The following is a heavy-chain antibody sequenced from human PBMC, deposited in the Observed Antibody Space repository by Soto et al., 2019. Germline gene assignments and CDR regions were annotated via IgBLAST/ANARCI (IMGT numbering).Heavy chain of an antibody. CDR3: ASAVAGTGVKFDF. V-gene: IGHV1-18*01. CDR1: GYTFSNYG. CDR2: ISAYSGNT. D-gene: IGHD6-19*01. Sequence: QVQLVQSGAEVKKPGASVKVSCKASGYTFSNYGITWVRQAPGQGLEWMGWISAYSGNTNYAQKLQGRVTMTTDTSTSTAYMELRGLRSDDTAVYYCASAVAGTGVKFDFWGQGTLVTVSS. J-gene: IGHJ4*02.